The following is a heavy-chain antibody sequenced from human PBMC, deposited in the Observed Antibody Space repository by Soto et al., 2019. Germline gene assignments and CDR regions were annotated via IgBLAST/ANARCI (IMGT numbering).Heavy chain of an antibody. V-gene: IGHV4-4*02. CDR2: IYRTGST. Sequence: SETLPLTCAVSGGAFTINNWWSCVRHPPGQRLEWIGEIYRTGSTNYNPYIKSRVTLSIDKSQNQFALKVTYLTAAARAVYSCAGRDRGTSVDSGRQGTWVNGSS. J-gene: IGHJ4*02. CDR1: GGAFTINNW. D-gene: IGHD1-7*01. CDR3: AGRDRGTSVDS.